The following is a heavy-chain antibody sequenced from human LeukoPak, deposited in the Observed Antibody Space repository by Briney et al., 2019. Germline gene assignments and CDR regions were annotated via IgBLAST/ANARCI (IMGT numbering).Heavy chain of an antibody. CDR2: IDPSDSYT. D-gene: IGHD3-10*01. J-gene: IGHJ3*02. CDR3: ARRGAFDI. V-gene: IGHV5-10-1*01. Sequence: GESLRISCKGSGYRFTSYWISWVRQMPGKGLEWMGKIDPSDSYTNYSPSFQGHVTISADKSISTAYLQWNSLEASDTVIYYCARRGAFDIWGQGTTVTVSS. CDR1: GYRFTSYW.